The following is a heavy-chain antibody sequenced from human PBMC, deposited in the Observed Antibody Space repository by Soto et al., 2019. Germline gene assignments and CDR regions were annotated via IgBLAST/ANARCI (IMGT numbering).Heavy chain of an antibody. CDR3: ARELADNVPADWSLDL. V-gene: IGHV3-13*01. CDR1: GSTFRTYD. CDR2: IDTGGDT. D-gene: IGHD3-9*01. Sequence: PGGSLRLSCAVSGSTFRTYDMHWVRQPTGKGLEWVSAIDTGGDTYYIDSVKGRFTISRDNAKNTLYLQMNSLTPEDTAMYYCARELADNVPADWSLDLWGRGTLVTVSS. J-gene: IGHJ2*01.